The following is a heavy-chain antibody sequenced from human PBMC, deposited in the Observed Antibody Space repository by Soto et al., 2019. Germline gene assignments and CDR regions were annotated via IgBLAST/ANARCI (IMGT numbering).Heavy chain of an antibody. Sequence: SPTLSLTCGISGDSVSSNGAAWHWIRQSPSRGLVWLGRTYYRSKWYNDYAVSVKSRITINPDTSKNQFSLQLNSVTPEDTAVYYCARGADYDSSGYYYFGYWGQGTLVTVAS. D-gene: IGHD3-22*01. CDR1: GDSVSSNGAA. CDR2: TYYRSKWYN. V-gene: IGHV6-1*01. CDR3: ARGADYDSSGYYYFGY. J-gene: IGHJ4*02.